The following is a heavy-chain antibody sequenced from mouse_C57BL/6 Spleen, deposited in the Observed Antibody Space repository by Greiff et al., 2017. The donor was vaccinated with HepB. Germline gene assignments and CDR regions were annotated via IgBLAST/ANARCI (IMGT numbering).Heavy chain of an antibody. V-gene: IGHV1-9*01. D-gene: IGHD1-1*01. CDR2: ILPGSGST. CDR1: GYTFTGYW. CDR3: ARRDYGSSYGGFDY. J-gene: IGHJ2*01. Sequence: QVQLQQSGAELMKPGASVKLSCKATGYTFTGYWIEWVKQRPGHGLEWIGEILPGSGSTNYNEKFKGKATLTADTSSNTAYMQLNSLTTEDSAFYYCARRDYGSSYGGFDYWGQGTTLTVSS.